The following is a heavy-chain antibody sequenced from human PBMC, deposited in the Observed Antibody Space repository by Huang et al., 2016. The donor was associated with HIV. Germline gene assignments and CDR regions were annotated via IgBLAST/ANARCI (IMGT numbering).Heavy chain of an antibody. D-gene: IGHD6-13*01. V-gene: IGHV3-23*01. CDR3: AKADSGAAAGSLVDY. Sequence: EVQLLESGGGLVQPGGSLRLSYAASGFTFSSYAMSWVRQAPGKGLEGGASMTGRGISPDYAGSVKGRFTISRDNSKNTLYLQMNSLRAEDTAIYYCAKADSGAAAGSLVDYWGQGTLVTVSS. CDR1: GFTFSSYA. J-gene: IGHJ4*02. CDR2: MTGRGISP.